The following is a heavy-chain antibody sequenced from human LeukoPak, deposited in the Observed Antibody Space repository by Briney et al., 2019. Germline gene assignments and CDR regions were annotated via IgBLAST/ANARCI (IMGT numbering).Heavy chain of an antibody. J-gene: IGHJ4*02. D-gene: IGHD4-11*01. CDR3: ARGDPDYTFDY. CDR1: GGSISSYY. V-gene: IGHV4-59*01. Sequence: SETLSLTCTVSGGSISSYYWSWIRQPPGKGLEWIGYIHYSGSTNYNPSLKSRVTISVDTSKNQFSLKLSSVTAADTAVYYCARGDPDYTFDYWGQGTLVTVSS. CDR2: IHYSGST.